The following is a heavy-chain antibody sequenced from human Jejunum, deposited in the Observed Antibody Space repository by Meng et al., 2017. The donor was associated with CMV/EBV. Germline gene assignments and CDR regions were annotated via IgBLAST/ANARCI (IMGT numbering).Heavy chain of an antibody. CDR1: GDSISNYF. J-gene: IGHJ4*02. V-gene: IGHV4-4*07. CDR3: ARGESRGYYYFDY. CDR2: ISPSGNI. Sequence: HVHLQASGPSLVSPSETLSLTCTVCGDSISNYFWSWIRQPAGKKLEWIGRISPSGNINYIPSLKGRVTMSLDTSNNQIFLNLTSVTAADTAFYYCARGESRGYYYFDYWGQGILVTVSS. D-gene: IGHD3-22*01.